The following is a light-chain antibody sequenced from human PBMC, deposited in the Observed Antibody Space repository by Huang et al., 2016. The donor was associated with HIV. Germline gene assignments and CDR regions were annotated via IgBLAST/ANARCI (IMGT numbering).Light chain of an antibody. J-gene: IGKJ3*01. Sequence: DIVMTQSPDSLSVSLGERATINCKSSQPVLYTSDNKNFLAWYQQKPGQPPKLLMYWATTREAGVPDRFTGSGSGTDFTLTISSLQAEDVAVYYCQEYYTTAFTFGPGTRVD. CDR2: WAT. V-gene: IGKV4-1*01. CDR3: QEYYTTAFT. CDR1: QPVLYTSDNKNF.